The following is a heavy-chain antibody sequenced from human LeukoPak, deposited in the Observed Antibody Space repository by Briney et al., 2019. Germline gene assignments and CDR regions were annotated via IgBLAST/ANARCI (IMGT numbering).Heavy chain of an antibody. CDR3: ARAVGDTVTLYYFDY. CDR1: GYTFTNYA. D-gene: IGHD4-17*01. Sequence: ASVKVSCKASGYTFTNYATNWVRQAPGQGLEWMGWINTNTGNPTYAQGFTGRFVFSLDTSVSTAYLQISSLKAEDTAVYYCARAVGDTVTLYYFDYWGQGTLVTVSS. CDR2: INTNTGNP. V-gene: IGHV7-4-1*02. J-gene: IGHJ4*02.